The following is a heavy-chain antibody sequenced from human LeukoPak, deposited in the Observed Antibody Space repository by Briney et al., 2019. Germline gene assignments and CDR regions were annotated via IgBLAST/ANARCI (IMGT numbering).Heavy chain of an antibody. CDR3: ARDLQYEFYFDY. Sequence: ASVKVSCKASGYTFTSYGISWVRQAPGQGLEWMGWISAYNGNTNYAQKLQGRVTMTTGTSTSTAYMELRSLRSDDTAVYYCARDLQYEFYFDYWGQGTLVTVSS. CDR1: GYTFTSYG. V-gene: IGHV1-18*01. J-gene: IGHJ4*02. D-gene: IGHD2-8*01. CDR2: ISAYNGNT.